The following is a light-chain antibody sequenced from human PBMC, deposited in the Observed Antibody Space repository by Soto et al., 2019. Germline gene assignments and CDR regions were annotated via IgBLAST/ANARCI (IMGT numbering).Light chain of an antibody. J-gene: IGKJ5*01. Sequence: EIVLTQSPSTLPSFPGDRVTLSCRASQSVSSYLAWYQQKPGQAPRLLIYGASTRATGIPARFSGSGSGTEFTLTISGLQSEDSAVYFCQQYNNWPFSFGQGTRLEIK. V-gene: IGKV3D-15*01. CDR2: GAS. CDR1: QSVSSY. CDR3: QQYNNWPFS.